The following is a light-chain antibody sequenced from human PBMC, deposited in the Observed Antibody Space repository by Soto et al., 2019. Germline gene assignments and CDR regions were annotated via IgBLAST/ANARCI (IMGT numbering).Light chain of an antibody. CDR3: QEYGSPPCT. J-gene: IGKJ3*01. V-gene: IGKV3-20*01. Sequence: EIVLTQSPGTLSLSPGERATLSCRASQSVYSSYLAWYQQKPGQAPSLLIYGASSRATGIPDRFSGSGSGTDFTLTISRLEPEDFAGYYCQEYGSPPCTFGPGTKVDIK. CDR1: QSVYSSY. CDR2: GAS.